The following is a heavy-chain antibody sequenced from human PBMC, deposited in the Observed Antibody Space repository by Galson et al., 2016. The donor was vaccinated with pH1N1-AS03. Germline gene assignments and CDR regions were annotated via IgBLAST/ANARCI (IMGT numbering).Heavy chain of an antibody. CDR2: ISGSGDNT. CDR1: GFTFNCA. V-gene: IGHV3-23*01. Sequence: SLRLSCAASGFTFNCAVSWVRQAPGRGLEWVSAISGSGDNTFYEDSVRGRFTISRDNSENTLYLQMNNLRAEDTAVYYCAKVMHGYGSSWSNFFDHWGQGTLVTVSS. D-gene: IGHD6-13*01. J-gene: IGHJ4*02. CDR3: AKVMHGYGSSWSNFFDH.